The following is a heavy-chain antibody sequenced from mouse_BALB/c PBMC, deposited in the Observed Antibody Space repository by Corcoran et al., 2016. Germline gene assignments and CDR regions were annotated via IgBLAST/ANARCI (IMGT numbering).Heavy chain of an antibody. CDR1: GFSLSTSGMG. D-gene: IGHD1-1*01. J-gene: IGHJ2*01. Sequence: QVTLKESGPGILQPSQTLSLTCSFSGFSLSTSGMGVSWIRQPSGKGLEWLAHIYWDDDKRYNPSLKSRHTISKDTSRNQVFLKITSVDTADTATYYCARRFYGSRGDFDYWGQGTTLTVSS. CDR2: IYWDDDK. V-gene: IGHV8-12*01. CDR3: ARRFYGSRGDFDY.